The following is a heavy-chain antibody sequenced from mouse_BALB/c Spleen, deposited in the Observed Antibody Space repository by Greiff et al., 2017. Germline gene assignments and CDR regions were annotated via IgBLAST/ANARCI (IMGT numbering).Heavy chain of an antibody. Sequence: EVQVVESGGGLVQPGGSLKLSCAASGFTFSSYGMSWVRQTPDKRLELVATINSNGGSTYYPDSVKGRFTISRDNAKNTLYLQMSSLKSEDTAMYYCARDRGGTTAPYAMDYWGQGTSVTVSS. CDR3: ARDRGGTTAPYAMDY. V-gene: IGHV5-6-3*01. J-gene: IGHJ4*01. D-gene: IGHD1-2*01. CDR2: INSNGGST. CDR1: GFTFSSYG.